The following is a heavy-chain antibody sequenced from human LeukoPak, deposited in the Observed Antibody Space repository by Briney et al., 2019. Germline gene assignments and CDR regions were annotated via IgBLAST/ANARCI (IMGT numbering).Heavy chain of an antibody. V-gene: IGHV3-30-3*01. D-gene: IGHD6-19*01. Sequence: GGSLRLSCAASGFTLSSYALHWVRQAPVKGLEWVAVISNDETNKYYADSVKGRFTISRDNSKNTSYLQMNSLRPEDTAVYYCARDSGRYISGQGPYYYHGMDVWGQGTTVTVSS. CDR3: ARDSGRYISGQGPYYYHGMDV. J-gene: IGHJ6*02. CDR2: ISNDETNK. CDR1: GFTLSSYA.